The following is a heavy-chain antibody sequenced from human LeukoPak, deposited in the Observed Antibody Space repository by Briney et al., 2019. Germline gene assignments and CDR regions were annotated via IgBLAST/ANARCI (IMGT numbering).Heavy chain of an antibody. Sequence: GGSLRLSCAASGFSFSTYGMHWVRQAPGKGLEWVAIVSSDGNNKYYADSVKGRFTISRDNSKNTLSLQMMSLRAEDTAVYYCAKSRGVTMRGGFDYWGQGTLVTVSS. D-gene: IGHD2-21*02. J-gene: IGHJ4*02. CDR3: AKSRGVTMRGGFDY. CDR1: GFSFSTYG. CDR2: VSSDGNNK. V-gene: IGHV3-30*18.